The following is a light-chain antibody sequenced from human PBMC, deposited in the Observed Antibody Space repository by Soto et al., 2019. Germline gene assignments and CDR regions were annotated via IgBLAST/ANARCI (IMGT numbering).Light chain of an antibody. CDR1: QSVSSSY. V-gene: IGKV3-20*01. CDR3: QQYGSSPHT. Sequence: EIVLTQSPGTLSLSPGERATLSCRASQSVSSSYLAWYQHKPGQAPRLLIYGASSRATGIPDRFSGSGSGKDFTLTISRLEPEDYAVYYCQQYGSSPHTFGQGTKVEI. J-gene: IGKJ2*01. CDR2: GAS.